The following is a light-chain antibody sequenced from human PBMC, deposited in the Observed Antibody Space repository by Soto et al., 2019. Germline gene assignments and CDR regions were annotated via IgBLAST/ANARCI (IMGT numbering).Light chain of an antibody. CDR3: SSYTSSSTPWV. CDR1: SSDVGGYNY. Sequence: QSALTQPASVSGSPGQSITISCTGTSSDVGGYNYVSWYQQHPGKAPKFMIYEVSNRPSGVSNRFSGSKSGNTASLTISGEQAEDEADYYCSSYTSSSTPWVFGGGTKLTVL. V-gene: IGLV2-14*01. J-gene: IGLJ3*02. CDR2: EVS.